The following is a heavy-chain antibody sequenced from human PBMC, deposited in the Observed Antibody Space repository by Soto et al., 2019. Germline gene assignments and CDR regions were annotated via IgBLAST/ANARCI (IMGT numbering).Heavy chain of an antibody. CDR2: INHSGST. J-gene: IGHJ4*02. Sequence: SETLSLTCAVYGGSFSGYYWSWIRQPPGKGLEWIGEINHSGSTNYNPSLKSRVTISVDTSKNQFSLKLSSLTAADTAVYYCARVTLRDDILTGYDYWGQGTLVTVSS. CDR1: GGSFSGYY. D-gene: IGHD3-9*01. CDR3: ARVTLRDDILTGYDY. V-gene: IGHV4-34*01.